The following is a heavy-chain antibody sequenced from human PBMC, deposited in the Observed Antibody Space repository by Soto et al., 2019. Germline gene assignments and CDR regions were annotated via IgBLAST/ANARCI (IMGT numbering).Heavy chain of an antibody. Sequence: GGSLRLSCAASGFTFSSYSMNWVRQAPGKGLDWVSYISSSSSTIYYADSVKGRFTISRDNAKNSLYLQMNSLRAEDTAVYYCAKDLGDYYGSGSTQRGFDYWGQGTLVTVSS. CDR2: ISSSSSTI. V-gene: IGHV3-48*01. CDR1: GFTFSSYS. J-gene: IGHJ4*02. CDR3: AKDLGDYYGSGSTQRGFDY. D-gene: IGHD3-10*01.